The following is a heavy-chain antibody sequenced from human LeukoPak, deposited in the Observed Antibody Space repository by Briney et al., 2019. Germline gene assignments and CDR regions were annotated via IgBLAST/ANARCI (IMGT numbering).Heavy chain of an antibody. D-gene: IGHD3-10*01. CDR1: GGSISSYY. V-gene: IGHV4-59*01. CDR2: IYYSGST. J-gene: IGHJ6*02. Sequence: SETLSLTCTVSGGSISSYYWSWIRQPPGKGLEWIGYIYYSGSTNYNPSLKSRVTISVDTSKNQFSLKLSSVTAADTAVYYWARIRHSGIDYYYYGMDVWGQGTTVTVSS. CDR3: ARIRHSGIDYYYYGMDV.